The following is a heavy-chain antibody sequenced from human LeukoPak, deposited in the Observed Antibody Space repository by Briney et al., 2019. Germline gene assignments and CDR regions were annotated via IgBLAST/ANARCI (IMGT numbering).Heavy chain of an antibody. D-gene: IGHD4-17*01. J-gene: IGHJ4*02. CDR1: GYTFTGYY. CDR2: INPNSGGT. CDR3: AREDGDYEGICYDY. V-gene: IGHV1-2*02. Sequence: GASVKVSCKASGYTFTGYYMHWVRQAPGQGLEWMGWINPNSGGTNYAQKFQGRVTMTRDTSISTAYMELSGLRSDDTAVYYCAREDGDYEGICYDYWGQGTLVTVSS.